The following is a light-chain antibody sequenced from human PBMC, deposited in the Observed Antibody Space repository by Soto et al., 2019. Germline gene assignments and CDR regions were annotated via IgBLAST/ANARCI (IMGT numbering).Light chain of an antibody. CDR1: SSDVGGYNY. V-gene: IGLV2-14*03. J-gene: IGLJ1*01. CDR3: SSYTSSSTLYV. CDR2: DVS. Sequence: QSVLTQPASVSGSPGQSITISCTGTSSDVGGYNYVSWYQQHPGKAPKLMIYDVSNRPSVVSNRFSGSKSGNTASLTISGLQAEDEADYYCSSYTSSSTLYVFGTGTKLTVL.